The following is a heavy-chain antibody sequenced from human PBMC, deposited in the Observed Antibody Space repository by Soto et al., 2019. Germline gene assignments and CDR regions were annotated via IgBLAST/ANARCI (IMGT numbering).Heavy chain of an antibody. D-gene: IGHD5-18*01. Sequence: SETLSLTCTVSGDSVSSDNYYWTWIRQPPGKGLEWFGYIYSSGSTNYNPSLKSRVTISVDTSRNQFSLKLTSVTAADTAVYYCARDIRGYSRAFDYWGQGTLVTVSS. CDR3: ARDIRGYSRAFDY. V-gene: IGHV4-61*01. CDR1: GDSVSSDNYY. CDR2: IYSSGST. J-gene: IGHJ4*02.